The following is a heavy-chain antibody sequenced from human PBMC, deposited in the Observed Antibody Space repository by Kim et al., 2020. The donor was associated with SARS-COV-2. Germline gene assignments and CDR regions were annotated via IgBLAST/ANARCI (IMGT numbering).Heavy chain of an antibody. CDR1: GFSFSKSW. D-gene: IGHD3-16*01. J-gene: IGHJ4*02. V-gene: IGHV3-7*03. CDR3: SSGGAD. Sequence: GVSLRLSCAASGFSFSKSWMSWFRQPPGKGLEWVAHISPDGSGKFYVDSVKSRFTISRDNAKNSLNLQMSSLRVEDTAVYYCSSGGADWGQGTLVSISA. CDR2: ISPDGSGK.